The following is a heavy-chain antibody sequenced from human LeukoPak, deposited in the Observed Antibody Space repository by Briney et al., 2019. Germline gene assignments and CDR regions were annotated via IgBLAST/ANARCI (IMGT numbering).Heavy chain of an antibody. D-gene: IGHD2-2*01. V-gene: IGHV4-4*07. Sequence: SETLSLTCTVSGGSINSYYFNWIRQPAGKGLEWIGRIYTTGSTNYNPSLQRRVTMSIDTSKNQFSLKLTSVTAADTAVYYCARDVVPAAHREYNWFDPWGQGTLVTVS. CDR1: GGSINSYY. J-gene: IGHJ5*02. CDR3: ARDVVPAAHREYNWFDP. CDR2: IYTTGST.